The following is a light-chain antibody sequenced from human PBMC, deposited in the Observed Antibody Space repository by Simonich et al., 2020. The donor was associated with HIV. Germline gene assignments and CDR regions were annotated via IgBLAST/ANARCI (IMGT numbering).Light chain of an antibody. CDR2: GAS. Sequence: EIVMPQSPVTLSVSPGERATLSCRASKSVSSNLTWYQQKPGQSPRLLIYGASTRATGIPARFSGSGAGTEFTLTISRLEPEDFAVYYCQQYGSSPWTFGQGTKVEIK. J-gene: IGKJ1*01. CDR1: KSVSSN. CDR3: QQYGSSPWT. V-gene: IGKV3-15*01.